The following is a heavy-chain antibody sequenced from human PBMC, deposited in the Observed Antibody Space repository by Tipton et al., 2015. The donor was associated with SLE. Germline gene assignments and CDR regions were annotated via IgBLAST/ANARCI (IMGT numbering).Heavy chain of an antibody. CDR1: GGSFSGYY. CDR2: INHSGST. V-gene: IGHV4-34*01. CDR3: ARAPGQLWPWDY. D-gene: IGHD5-18*01. Sequence: TLSPTCAVYGGSFSGYYWSWIRQPPGKGLEWIGEINHSGSTNYNPSLKSRVTISVDTSKNQFSLKVSSVTAADTAVYYCARAPGQLWPWDYWGQGTLVTVSS. J-gene: IGHJ4*02.